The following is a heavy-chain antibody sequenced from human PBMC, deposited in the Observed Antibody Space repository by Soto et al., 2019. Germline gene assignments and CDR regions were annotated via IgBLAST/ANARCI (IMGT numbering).Heavy chain of an antibody. J-gene: IGHJ6*02. V-gene: IGHV3-11*05. CDR1: GFTCSDYY. CDR3: ARGRLADYYYGMDV. CDR2: ISSSGSYT. D-gene: IGHD3-9*01. Sequence: SLRLSCAASGFTCSDYYMSWIRQAPGKGLEWVSYISSSGSYTNYADSVKGRFTISRDSAKNSLFLQMNSLRAEDTAVYYCARGRLADYYYGMDVWGQGTTVTVSS.